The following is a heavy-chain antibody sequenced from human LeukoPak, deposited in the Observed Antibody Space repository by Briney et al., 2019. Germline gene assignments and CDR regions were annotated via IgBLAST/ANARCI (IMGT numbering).Heavy chain of an antibody. J-gene: IGHJ6*03. D-gene: IGHD4-17*01. CDR1: GFTFSSYA. V-gene: IGHV3-30*04. CDR3: STVTNEFGYYYYYMDV. CDR2: ISYDGSNK. Sequence: PGRSLRLSCAASGFTFSSYAMHWVRQAPGKGLEWVAVISYDGSNKYYADSVKGRFTISRDNSKNTLYLQINSLRAEDTAVYYCSTVTNEFGYYYYYMDVWGKGTTVTVSS.